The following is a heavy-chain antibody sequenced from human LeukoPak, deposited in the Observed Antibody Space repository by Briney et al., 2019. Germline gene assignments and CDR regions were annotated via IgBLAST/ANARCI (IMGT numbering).Heavy chain of an antibody. CDR2: INTDGTVA. CDR1: GFTFSKYW. D-gene: IGHD6-19*01. J-gene: IGHJ4*02. Sequence: GGSLRLSCAASGFTFSKYWMLWVRQAPGKGLESVSRINTDGTVATYADSVKGRFTVSRDNADNTMLLQMNSVRDEDTAVYYCATKQWLAPPPDSWGQGTPVTVSS. V-gene: IGHV3-74*01. CDR3: ATKQWLAPPPDS.